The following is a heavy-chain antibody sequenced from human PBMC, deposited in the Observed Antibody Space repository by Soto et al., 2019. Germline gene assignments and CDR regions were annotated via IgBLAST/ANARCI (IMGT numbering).Heavy chain of an antibody. Sequence: SQTLSLTCAISGDSVSGNSAAWNWIRQSPSRGLEWLGRTYYRSKWYNDYAVSVKSRITINPDTSKNQFSLQLNSVTPEDTAVYYCARDAPYFDWLSEYNWFDPWGQGTLVTVSS. J-gene: IGHJ5*02. D-gene: IGHD3-9*01. CDR1: GDSVSGNSAA. CDR3: ARDAPYFDWLSEYNWFDP. CDR2: TYYRSKWYN. V-gene: IGHV6-1*01.